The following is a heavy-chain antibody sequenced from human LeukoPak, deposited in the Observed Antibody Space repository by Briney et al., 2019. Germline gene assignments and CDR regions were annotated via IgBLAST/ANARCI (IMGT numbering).Heavy chain of an antibody. CDR2: IYYSGST. CDR1: GGSISSSSYY. CDR3: ARGRIFSVGGWFNRGDYFDY. Sequence: SETLSLTCTVSGGSISSSSYYWGWIRQPPGKGLEWIGSIYYSGSTNYNPSLKSRVTISVDTSKNQFSLKLSSVTAADTAVYYCARGRIFSVGGWFNRGDYFDYWGQGTLVTVSS. D-gene: IGHD6-19*01. J-gene: IGHJ4*02. V-gene: IGHV4-39*07.